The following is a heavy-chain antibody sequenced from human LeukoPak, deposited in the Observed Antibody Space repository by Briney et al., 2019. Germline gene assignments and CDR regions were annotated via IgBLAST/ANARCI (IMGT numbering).Heavy chain of an antibody. Sequence: GGSLRLSCAAPGFTFSSYSMNWVRQAPGKGLEWVSSISSSSSYIYYADSVKGRFTISRDNAKNSLYLQMNSLRAEDTAVYYCARDRVRFLEWLSDYYYGMDVWGQGTTVTVSS. CDR3: ARDRVRFLEWLSDYYYGMDV. CDR1: GFTFSSYS. CDR2: ISSSSSYI. D-gene: IGHD3-3*01. V-gene: IGHV3-21*01. J-gene: IGHJ6*02.